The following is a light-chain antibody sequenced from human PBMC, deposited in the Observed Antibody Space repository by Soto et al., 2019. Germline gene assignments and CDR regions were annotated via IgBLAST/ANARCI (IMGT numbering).Light chain of an antibody. CDR2: DDS. CDR3: QLWDTISDRYV. CDR1: RVGTES. Sequence: SYELTQPPSVSVAPGQTARITCGGGRVGTESVHWYQQKPGQAPVLVVYDDSNRPSGIPEQFSGSNSANTATLTITRVAAGDEADYYCQLWDTISDRYVFGTGTKVTVL. V-gene: IGLV3-21*02. J-gene: IGLJ1*01.